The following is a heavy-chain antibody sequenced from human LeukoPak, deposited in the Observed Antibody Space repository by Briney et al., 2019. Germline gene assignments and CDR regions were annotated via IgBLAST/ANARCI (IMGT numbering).Heavy chain of an antibody. V-gene: IGHV3-30*18. Sequence: GGSLRLSCAASGFTFSSYGMHWVRQAPSKGLEWVAVISYDGSNKYYADSVKGRFTISRDNSKNTLYLQMNSLRAEDTAVYYCAKLFTGTTSDSYWGQGTLVTVSS. CDR1: GFTFSSYG. CDR2: ISYDGSNK. D-gene: IGHD1-1*01. J-gene: IGHJ4*02. CDR3: AKLFTGTTSDSY.